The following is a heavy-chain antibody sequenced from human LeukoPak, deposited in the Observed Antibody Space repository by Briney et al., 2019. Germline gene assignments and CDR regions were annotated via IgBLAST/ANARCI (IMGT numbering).Heavy chain of an antibody. V-gene: IGHV3-48*03. J-gene: IGHJ4*02. CDR3: ARALTDPPFIQLIDY. CDR1: GFTFSDFA. CDR2: ISSSGSTI. D-gene: IGHD5-18*01. Sequence: PGGSLRLSCAASGFTFSDFAMIWVRQPPGKGLEWVSYISSSGSTIYYADSVKGRFTISRDNAKNSLYLQMNSLRAEDTAVYYCARALTDPPFIQLIDYWGQGTLVTVSS.